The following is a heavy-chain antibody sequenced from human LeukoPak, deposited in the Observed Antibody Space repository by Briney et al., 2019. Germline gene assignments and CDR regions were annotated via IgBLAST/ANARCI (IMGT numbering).Heavy chain of an antibody. CDR3: ARSTPGSYTDY. V-gene: IGHV1-3*03. CDR2: INAGDANI. CDR1: GYTFTSYA. J-gene: IGHJ4*02. D-gene: IGHD1-26*01. Sequence: ASVKVSCKTSGYTFTSYAIHWVRQAPGQTLGWMGWINAGDANIKYSREFQGRVTITRDTSASTAYMELNSLRSEDMAVYYCARSTPGSYTDYWGQGTLVTVSS.